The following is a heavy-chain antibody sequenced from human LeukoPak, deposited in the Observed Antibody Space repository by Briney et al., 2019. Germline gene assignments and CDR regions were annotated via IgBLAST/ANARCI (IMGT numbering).Heavy chain of an antibody. Sequence: ASVKVSCKASGYTFINYFMHWVRQAPGQGLEWMGIINPRGGSTTYAQKFQGRVTMTRDTSTTTVYMELSRLRTEDTAVYYCAVRDSSGYYYDYWGQGTLVTVSS. CDR2: INPRGGST. CDR1: GYTFINYF. CDR3: AVRDSSGYYYDY. D-gene: IGHD3-22*01. V-gene: IGHV1-46*01. J-gene: IGHJ4*02.